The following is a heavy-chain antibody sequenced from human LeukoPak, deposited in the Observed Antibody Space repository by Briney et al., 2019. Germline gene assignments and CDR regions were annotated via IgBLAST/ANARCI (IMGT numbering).Heavy chain of an antibody. CDR2: INPSGGIT. J-gene: IGHJ4*02. CDR3: AKAEGYGARDY. V-gene: IGHV1-46*01. CDR1: GYTFTSYY. D-gene: IGHD5-18*01. Sequence: GASVKVSCKTSGYTFTSYYINWVRQAPGQGLESMGIINPSGGITTYSQKFQGRVTMTRDTSTRTVCMELNNLTSGDTAVYYCAKAEGYGARDYWGQGTLVTVSS.